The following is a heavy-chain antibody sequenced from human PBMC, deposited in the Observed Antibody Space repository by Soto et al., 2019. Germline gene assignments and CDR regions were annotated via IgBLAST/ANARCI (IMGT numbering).Heavy chain of an antibody. Sequence: QITLKESGPTLVKPTQTLTLTCTFSGFSLSTSGVGVGWIRQPPGKALEWLAFLYWDDDKRYSPSLKSRLTIPQDTSKNQVLLTTTNMDPVDTATYYRARTSVNWGSRGLVDYWGQGTLVTVAS. CDR3: ARTSVNWGSRGLVDY. J-gene: IGHJ4*02. CDR2: LYWDDDK. CDR1: GFSLSTSGVG. V-gene: IGHV2-5*02. D-gene: IGHD7-27*01.